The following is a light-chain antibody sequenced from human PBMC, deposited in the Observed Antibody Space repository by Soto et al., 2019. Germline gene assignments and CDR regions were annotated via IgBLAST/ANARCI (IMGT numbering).Light chain of an antibody. CDR1: SSDVGGYDF. V-gene: IGLV2-14*01. J-gene: IGLJ1*01. CDR3: SSYTSDWGV. CDR2: EVR. Sequence: QSALTQPASVSGSVGQSITISCTGTSSDVGGYDFVSWYQHHPGKAPKLIIYEVRTRPSGVSDRFSGSKSGNTASLTISGLQAEHEADYYCSSYTSDWGVFGTGTKVTVL.